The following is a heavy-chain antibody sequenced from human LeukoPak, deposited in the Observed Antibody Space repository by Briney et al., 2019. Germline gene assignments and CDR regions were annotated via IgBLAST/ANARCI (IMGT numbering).Heavy chain of an antibody. J-gene: IGHJ6*03. CDR2: IIPIFGTA. D-gene: IGHD6-13*01. V-gene: IGHV1-69*05. Sequence: GASVKVSCKASGGTFSSYAIRWVRQAPGQGLEWMGGIIPIFGTANYAQKFQGRVTITTDESTSTAYMELSSLRSEDTAVYYCARGSVAAAGSAYYYMAVWGKGTTVTVSS. CDR1: GGTFSSYA. CDR3: ARGSVAAAGSAYYYMAV.